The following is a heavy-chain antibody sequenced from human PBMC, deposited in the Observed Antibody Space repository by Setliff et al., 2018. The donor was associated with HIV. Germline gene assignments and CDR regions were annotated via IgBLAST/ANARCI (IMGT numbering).Heavy chain of an antibody. CDR2: ISPNNGDT. V-gene: IGHV1-2*02. CDR1: GYMFTDYF. J-gene: IGHJ4*02. Sequence: ASVKVSCKASGYMFTDYFMHWVRQAPGQGLEWMGWISPNNGDTTIPQRFQGRVTMTRDTSTNTVYMELSSLRFEDTAVYYCARDMNRRSYSDTSPHDYWGQGTLVTVSS. CDR3: ARDMNRRSYSDTSPHDY. D-gene: IGHD3-22*01.